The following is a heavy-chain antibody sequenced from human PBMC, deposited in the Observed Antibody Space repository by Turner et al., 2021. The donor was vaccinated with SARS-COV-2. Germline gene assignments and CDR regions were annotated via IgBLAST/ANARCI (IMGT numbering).Heavy chain of an antibody. V-gene: IGHV1-69*01. D-gene: IGHD1-26*01. Sequence: EVKKPGSSVKVSCKASGGTFSSYVISWVRQAPGQGLEWMGGIIPIFGTANYAQKFQGRVTITADESTSTAYMELSSLRSEDTAVYYCARVYSGSYYGGYYYYGMDVWGQGTTVTVSS. J-gene: IGHJ6*02. CDR3: ARVYSGSYYGGYYYYGMDV. CDR2: IIPIFGTA. CDR1: GGTFSSYV.